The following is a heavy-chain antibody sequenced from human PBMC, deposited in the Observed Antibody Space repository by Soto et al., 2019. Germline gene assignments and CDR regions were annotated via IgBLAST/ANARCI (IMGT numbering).Heavy chain of an antibody. V-gene: IGHV1-69*13. CDR1: GGTFSSYA. J-gene: IGHJ6*02. D-gene: IGHD3-22*01. CDR2: IIPIFGTA. Sequence: SVKVSCKASGGTFSSYAISWVRQAPGQGLEWMGGIIPIFGTANYAQKFQGRVTNTADESTSTAYMELSSLRSEDTAVYYCARDGGYYDSSGRRGMDVWGQRNKVNVS. CDR3: ARDGGYYDSSGRRGMDV.